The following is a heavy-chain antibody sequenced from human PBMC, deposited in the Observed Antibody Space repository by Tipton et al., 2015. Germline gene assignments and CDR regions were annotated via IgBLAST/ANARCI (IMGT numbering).Heavy chain of an antibody. V-gene: IGHV4-59*02. CDR1: GGSVSSYY. J-gene: IGHJ4*02. Sequence: TLSLTCTVSGGSVSSYYWSWVRQPPGEGLEWIGYIYHSGSTSSNPSLKSRVTISIDTSKNQFSLHLSSVTAADTAVYYCAREVWYYDSSGYDYWGQGTLVTVSS. CDR3: AREVWYYDSSGYDY. CDR2: IYHSGST. D-gene: IGHD3-22*01.